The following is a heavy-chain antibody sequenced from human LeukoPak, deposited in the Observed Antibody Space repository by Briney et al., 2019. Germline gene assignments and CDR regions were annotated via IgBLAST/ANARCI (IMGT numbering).Heavy chain of an antibody. V-gene: IGHV1-2*02. D-gene: IGHD1-26*01. CDR3: YSGSYYVGVRPMDV. J-gene: IGHJ6*02. CDR1: GYTFTSYY. CDR2: VNPNSGGT. Sequence: VASVKVSCKASGYTFTSYYMHWVRQAPGQGLEWMGWVNPNSGGTNYAQKFQGRVTMTRDASISTAYMELSRLRSDDTAVYYCYSGSYYVGVRPMDVWGQGTTVTVSS.